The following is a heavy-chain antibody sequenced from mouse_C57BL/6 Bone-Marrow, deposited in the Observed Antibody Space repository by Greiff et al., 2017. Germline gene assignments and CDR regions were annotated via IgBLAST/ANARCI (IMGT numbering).Heavy chain of an antibody. CDR2: INPYNGGT. V-gene: IGHV1-19*01. Sequence: VQLQQSGPVLVKPGASVKMSCKASGYTFTDYYMNWVKQSHGKSLEWIGVINPYNGGTSYNQKFKGKATLTVDKSSSTAYMELNSLTSEDSAVYYCARTLSAGVAIRYFDVGGTGTTVTVSS. CDR3: ARTLSAGVAIRYFDV. D-gene: IGHD1-1*01. CDR1: GYTFTDYY. J-gene: IGHJ1*03.